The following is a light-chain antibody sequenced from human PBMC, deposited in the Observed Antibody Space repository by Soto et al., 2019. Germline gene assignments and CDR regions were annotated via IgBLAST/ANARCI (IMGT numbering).Light chain of an antibody. J-gene: IGKJ1*01. CDR3: QQYEQWPWT. CDR2: RAS. Sequence: EIVMTQSPATLSVSPGESATLSCRASQSVTTDLAWYQQKPGQAPRLFIYRASTRATGIPARFSGSGSGTEFTLTISSLQSEDFALYYCQQYEQWPWTFGQGTKVEIK. V-gene: IGKV3-15*01. CDR1: QSVTTD.